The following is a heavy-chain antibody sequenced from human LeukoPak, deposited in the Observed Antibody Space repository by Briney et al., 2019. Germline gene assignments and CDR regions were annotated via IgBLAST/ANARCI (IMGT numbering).Heavy chain of an antibody. Sequence: SETLSLTCTVSGGSISSYYWSWIRQPPGKGLEWIGYIYYSGSTNYNPSLKSRVTISVDTSKNQFPLKLSSVTAADTAVYYCARQRNPEGGYSSVTDAFDIWGQGTMVTVSS. CDR3: ARQRNPEGGYSSVTDAFDI. V-gene: IGHV4-59*08. D-gene: IGHD5-18*01. J-gene: IGHJ3*02. CDR1: GGSISSYY. CDR2: IYYSGST.